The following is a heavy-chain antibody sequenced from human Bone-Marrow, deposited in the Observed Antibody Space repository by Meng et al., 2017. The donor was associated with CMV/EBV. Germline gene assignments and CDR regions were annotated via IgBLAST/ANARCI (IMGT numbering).Heavy chain of an antibody. CDR2: INHSGST. J-gene: IGHJ6*02. D-gene: IGHD3-9*01. CDR1: GGSFSGYY. V-gene: IGHV4-34*01. CDR3: ARHGDILTGYYYYYYYGMDV. Sequence: SETLSLTCAVYGGSFSGYYWSWIRQPPGKGLEWIGEINHSGSTYYNPSLKSRVTISVDTSKNQFSLKLSSVTAADTAVYYCARHGDILTGYYYYYYYGMDVWGQGTTVTVSS.